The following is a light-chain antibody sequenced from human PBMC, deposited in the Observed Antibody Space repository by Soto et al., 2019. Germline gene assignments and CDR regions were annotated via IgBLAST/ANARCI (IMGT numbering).Light chain of an antibody. CDR1: QSVSSSY. J-gene: IGKJ1*01. CDR2: GAS. V-gene: IGKV3-20*01. Sequence: EIVLTQSPGTLSLSPGERATLCCRASQSVSSSYLAWYQQKPGQAPRLLIYGASSRATGIPDRFSGSGSGTDFTLTISRLEPEDFAVYYCQQYGSSPRGTFGQGTKVEFK. CDR3: QQYGSSPRGT.